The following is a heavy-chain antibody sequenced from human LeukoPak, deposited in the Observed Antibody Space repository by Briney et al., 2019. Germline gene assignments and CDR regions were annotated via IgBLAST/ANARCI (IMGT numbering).Heavy chain of an antibody. CDR3: AKDCGDYVYYYYYMDV. J-gene: IGHJ6*03. Sequence: GGSLRLSCAASGFTFSSYGMSWVRQAPGKGLEWVSAISGSGGSTYYADSVKGRFTISRDNSKNTLYLQMNSLRAEDTAVYYCAKDCGDYVYYYYYMDVWGKGTTVTISS. CDR1: GFTFSSYG. D-gene: IGHD4-17*01. CDR2: ISGSGGST. V-gene: IGHV3-23*01.